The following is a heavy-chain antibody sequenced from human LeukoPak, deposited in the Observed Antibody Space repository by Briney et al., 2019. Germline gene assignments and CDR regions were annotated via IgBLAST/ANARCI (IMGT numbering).Heavy chain of an antibody. CDR2: IYYSGST. CDR1: GGSISSYY. D-gene: IGHD5-18*01. Sequence: SETLSLTCTVSGGSISSYYWSWIRQPPGKGLEWIGYIYYSGSTNCNPSLKSRVTISVDTSKNQFSLKLSSVTAADTAVYYCARKTEGGYPYDYFYYYHLDVWGKGTTVTISS. CDR3: ARKTEGGYPYDYFYYYHLDV. J-gene: IGHJ6*03. V-gene: IGHV4-59*01.